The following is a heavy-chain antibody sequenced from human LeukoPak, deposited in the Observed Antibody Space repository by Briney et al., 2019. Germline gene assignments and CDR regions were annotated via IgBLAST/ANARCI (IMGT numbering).Heavy chain of an antibody. J-gene: IGHJ5*02. CDR1: GFTFSSYS. D-gene: IGHD2-2*02. V-gene: IGHV3-21*01. CDR2: ISSSSSYI. CDR3: ARDPGVVVPAAIDRFDP. Sequence: PGGSLRLSCAASGFTFSSYSMNWVRQAPGKGLEWVSSISSSSSYIYYADSVKGRFTISRDNAKNSLYLQMNSLRAEDTAVYYCARDPGVVVPAAIDRFDPWGQGTLVTVSS.